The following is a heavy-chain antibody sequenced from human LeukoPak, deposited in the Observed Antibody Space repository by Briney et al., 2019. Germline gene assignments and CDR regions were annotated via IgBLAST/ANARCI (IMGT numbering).Heavy chain of an antibody. Sequence: SETLSLTCTVSGGSISSYYWSWIRQPPGKGLGWIGYIFYTGSTNYNPSLKSRVTISVLTSKNRFSLKLSSVTAADTAVYYCATLTGGDDAFDIWGQGTMVTVSS. D-gene: IGHD4-23*01. V-gene: IGHV4-59*01. J-gene: IGHJ3*02. CDR2: IFYTGST. CDR1: GGSISSYY. CDR3: ATLTGGDDAFDI.